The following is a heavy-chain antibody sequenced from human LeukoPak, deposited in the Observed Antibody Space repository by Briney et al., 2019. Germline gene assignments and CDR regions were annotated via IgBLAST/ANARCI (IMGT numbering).Heavy chain of an antibody. CDR2: IIPIFGTA. J-gene: IGHJ6*03. D-gene: IGHD3-22*01. CDR3: ARDQYYYDSSGSRYYYYYYMDV. CDR1: GGTFSSYA. Sequence: GASVKVSCKASGGTFSSYAISWVRQAPGQGLEWMGGIIPIFGTANYAQKFQGRVTITADESTSTAYMELSSLRSEDTAVYYCARDQYYYDSSGSRYYYYYYMDVWGKGTTVTISS. V-gene: IGHV1-69*13.